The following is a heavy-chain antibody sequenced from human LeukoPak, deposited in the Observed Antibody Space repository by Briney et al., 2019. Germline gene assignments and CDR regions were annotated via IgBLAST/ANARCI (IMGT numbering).Heavy chain of an antibody. V-gene: IGHV3-30-3*01. CDR3: AAPPSGWYQFDY. CDR2: ISYDGSNK. Sequence: PGRSLRLSCAASGFTFSSYAMHWVRQAPGKGLEWVAVISYDGSNKYYADSVKGRFTISRDNSKNTLYLQMNSLRAEDTAVYYCAAPPSGWYQFDYWGQGTLVTVSS. CDR1: GFTFSSYA. D-gene: IGHD6-19*01. J-gene: IGHJ4*02.